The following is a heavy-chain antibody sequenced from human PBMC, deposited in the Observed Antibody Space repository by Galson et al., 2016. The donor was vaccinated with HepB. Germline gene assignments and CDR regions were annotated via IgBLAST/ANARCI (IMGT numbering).Heavy chain of an antibody. V-gene: IGHV4-59*02. Sequence: SETLSLTCSVSGGSVDDYYWHWIRQPPGRGLEWIGFVYYSGNIYYNPSLRSRVTISVDQSKNQFSLNLISVTAADTAVYYCARDPVFGDWGQGTLVTVSS. CDR2: VYYSGNI. CDR1: GGSVDDYY. J-gene: IGHJ4*02. CDR3: ARDPVFGD.